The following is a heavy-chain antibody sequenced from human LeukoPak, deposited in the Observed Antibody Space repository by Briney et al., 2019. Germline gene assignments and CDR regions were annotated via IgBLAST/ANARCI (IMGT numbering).Heavy chain of an antibody. CDR3: AREYYYDSSGYYSYRDAFDI. D-gene: IGHD3-22*01. J-gene: IGHJ3*02. CDR2: INHGGST. Sequence: PSETLSLTCAVYGGSFSGYYCSWIRQTPGKGLEWIGEINHGGSTSYNPSLKSRVTISVDTSKNQFSLKLSSVTAADTAVYYCAREYYYDSSGYYSYRDAFDIWGQGTMVTVSS. V-gene: IGHV4-34*01. CDR1: GGSFSGYY.